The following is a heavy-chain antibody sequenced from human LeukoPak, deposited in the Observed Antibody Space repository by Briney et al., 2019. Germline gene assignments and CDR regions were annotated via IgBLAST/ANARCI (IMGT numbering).Heavy chain of an antibody. D-gene: IGHD3-22*01. Sequence: GGSLRLSCAASGFTVSSNYMNWVRQAPGKGLEWVSVIYSGGSTHYADSVKGRFTISRDNSKNTLYLQMNSLRAEDTAAYYCARDSRRGYDSSGYNFDYWGQGTLVTVSS. CDR3: ARDSRRGYDSSGYNFDY. V-gene: IGHV3-66*01. CDR1: GFTVSSNY. CDR2: IYSGGST. J-gene: IGHJ4*02.